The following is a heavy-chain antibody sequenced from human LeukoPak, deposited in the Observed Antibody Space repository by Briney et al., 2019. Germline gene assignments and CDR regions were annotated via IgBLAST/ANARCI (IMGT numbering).Heavy chain of an antibody. D-gene: IGHD3-16*02. CDR3: AKSVIPNSYQGTYYMDV. Sequence: GGSLRLSCAASGFTFSSYGMHWVRQAPGEGLEWVAFIRHDETRIFYGDSVKGRFTISRDNSKNMVYLQLNSLSAEDTALYYCAKSVIPNSYQGTYYMDVWGKGTTVTVFS. CDR2: IRHDETRI. CDR1: GFTFSSYG. V-gene: IGHV3-30*02. J-gene: IGHJ6*03.